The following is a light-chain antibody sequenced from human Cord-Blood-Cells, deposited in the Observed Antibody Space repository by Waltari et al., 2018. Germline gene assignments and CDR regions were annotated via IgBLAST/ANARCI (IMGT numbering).Light chain of an antibody. CDR2: DVS. Sequence: QSALTQPASVSGSPGQSITISCTGTSSDVGGYNYVSWYQQHPGKAPKLMIYDVSNRPSGVSNRFSCSKSGTTTSLTISGLQAEEEADYYCSSYTSSSTIFGGGTKLTVL. J-gene: IGLJ2*01. CDR3: SSYTSSSTI. V-gene: IGLV2-14*01. CDR1: SSDVGGYNY.